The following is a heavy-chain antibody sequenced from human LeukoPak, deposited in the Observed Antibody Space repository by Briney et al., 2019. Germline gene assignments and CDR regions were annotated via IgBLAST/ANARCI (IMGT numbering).Heavy chain of an antibody. Sequence: GGSLRLSCAASGFTFSIYAMSWVRQAPGKGLEWVSAISGSGGSTYYADSVKGRFTISRDNSKNTLYLQMNSLRAEDTAVYYCAKGSYSSGWYRFDPWGQGTLVTVSS. CDR3: AKGSYSSGWYRFDP. D-gene: IGHD6-19*01. CDR2: ISGSGGST. V-gene: IGHV3-23*01. CDR1: GFTFSIYA. J-gene: IGHJ5*02.